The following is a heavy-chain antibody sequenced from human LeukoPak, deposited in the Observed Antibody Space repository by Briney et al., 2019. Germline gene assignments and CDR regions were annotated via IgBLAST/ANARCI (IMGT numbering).Heavy chain of an antibody. CDR3: ARGLSSSGWYDDDY. V-gene: IGHV4-4*07. J-gene: IGHJ4*02. D-gene: IGHD6-19*01. CDR2: IYTSGST. Sequence: SETLSLTCTVSGGSISSYYWSWIRQPAGKGLEWIGRIYTSGSTNYNPSPKSRVTMSVDTSKNQFSLKLSSVTAADTAVYYCARGLSSSGWYDDDYWGQGTLVTVSS. CDR1: GGSISSYY.